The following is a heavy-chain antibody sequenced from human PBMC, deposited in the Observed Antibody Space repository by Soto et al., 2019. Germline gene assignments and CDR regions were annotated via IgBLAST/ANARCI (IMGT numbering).Heavy chain of an antibody. V-gene: IGHV3-30*18. Sequence: GGSLRLSCAASGFTFISYGMHWVRQAPGKGLEWVAVISYDGSNKYYADSVKGRFTISRDNSKNTLYLQMNSLRAEDTAVYYCAKDDPTGGMDVWGQGTTVTVSS. CDR3: AKDDPTGGMDV. J-gene: IGHJ6*02. CDR2: ISYDGSNK. CDR1: GFTFISYG.